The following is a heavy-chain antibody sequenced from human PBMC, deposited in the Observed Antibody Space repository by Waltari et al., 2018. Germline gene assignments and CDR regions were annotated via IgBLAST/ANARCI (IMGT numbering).Heavy chain of an antibody. CDR2: IIPNSGHT. Sequence: QVQLVQSGAEVKKPGASVKISCKTSGYTFTDDYIHWVRQAPGQGLEWMGWIIPNSGHTNSAQKFQGRVTMTRDTSISTAYMEVSRLTSDDTAVYYCARDLAAEDSSTWAFDFWGQGTLVTVSS. CDR3: ARDLAAEDSSTWAFDF. J-gene: IGHJ4*02. D-gene: IGHD6-13*01. V-gene: IGHV1-2*02. CDR1: GYTFTDDY.